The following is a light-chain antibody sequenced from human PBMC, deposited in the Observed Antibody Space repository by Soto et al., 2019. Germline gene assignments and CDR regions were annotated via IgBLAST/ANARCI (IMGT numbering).Light chain of an antibody. CDR2: TTS. V-gene: IGKV3D-15*01. Sequence: IVMTQSPATLSVSPGERATLSCRASQSVTSSLAWYQQTPGQAPRLLIHTTSPRATGMPARFSGSGSGTEFTLTISRLQSEDFAVYYWQQYNNWPPSFGQGSKVEIK. CDR3: QQYNNWPPS. J-gene: IGKJ1*01. CDR1: QSVTSS.